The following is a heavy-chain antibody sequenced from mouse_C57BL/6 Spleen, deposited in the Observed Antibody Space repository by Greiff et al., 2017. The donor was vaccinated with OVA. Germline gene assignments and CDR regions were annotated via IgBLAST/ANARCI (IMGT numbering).Heavy chain of an antibody. D-gene: IGHD2-3*01. CDR3: ARDDGDPTGFAY. Sequence: EVQLVESGGGLVKPGGSLKLSCAASGFTFSSYAMSWVRQTPEKRLEWVATISDGGSYTYYPDNVKGRFTISRDNAKNNLYLQMSHLKSEDTAMYYCARDDGDPTGFAYWGQGTLVTVSA. V-gene: IGHV5-4*01. J-gene: IGHJ3*01. CDR2: ISDGGSYT. CDR1: GFTFSSYA.